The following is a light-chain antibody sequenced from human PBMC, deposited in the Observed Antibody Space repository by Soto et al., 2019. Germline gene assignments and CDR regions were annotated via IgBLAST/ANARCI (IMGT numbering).Light chain of an antibody. Sequence: ETMTTQSPSTLSVSPGERDTLSCRASQTFSNSFLSWFQQIPGQAPRLLIYGASMRATGIPDRFSGSGSGTDFTLTISRLEPEDFAVYYCQQCGSSSTFGQGTRLEI. V-gene: IGKV3-20*01. J-gene: IGKJ5*01. CDR2: GAS. CDR1: QTFSNSF. CDR3: QQCGSSST.